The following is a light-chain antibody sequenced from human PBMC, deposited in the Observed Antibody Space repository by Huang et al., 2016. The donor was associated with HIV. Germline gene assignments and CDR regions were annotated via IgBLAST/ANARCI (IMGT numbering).Light chain of an antibody. Sequence: EIVMTQSPATLSVSPGERATLSGRASQSVRSSLAWYQQKPGQAPRLLIYGAATRATGIPARFSGSGSGTEFTLTISSLQSEDFAVYYCQQYNNWPPWTFGQGTKVEIK. CDR2: GAA. J-gene: IGKJ1*01. CDR3: QQYNNWPPWT. CDR1: QSVRSS. V-gene: IGKV3-15*01.